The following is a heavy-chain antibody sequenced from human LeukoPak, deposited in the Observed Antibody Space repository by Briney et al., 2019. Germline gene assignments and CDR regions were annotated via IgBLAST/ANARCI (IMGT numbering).Heavy chain of an antibody. Sequence: SQTLSLTCTVSGGSISSDNHYWRWIRQPAGKGLEWIGRIYSSGSTNYNPSLKSRVTISVDTSKNQFSLKLRSVTAADTAVYYCARVRYSNYVSFDYWGQRTLVTVSS. D-gene: IGHD4-11*01. J-gene: IGHJ4*02. CDR3: ARVRYSNYVSFDY. V-gene: IGHV4-61*02. CDR2: IYSSGST. CDR1: GGSISSDNHY.